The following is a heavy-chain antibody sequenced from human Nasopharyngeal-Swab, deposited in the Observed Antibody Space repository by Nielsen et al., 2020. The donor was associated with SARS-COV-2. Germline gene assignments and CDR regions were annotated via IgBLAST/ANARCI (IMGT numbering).Heavy chain of an antibody. V-gene: IGHV3-23*01. CDR2: ISGSGGST. J-gene: IGHJ6*02. CDR3: AKAIVVVPAAMGGYYYYGMDV. Sequence: GGSLRLSCAASGSTFSSYAMSWVRQAPGKGLEWVSAISGSGGSTYYADSVKGRFTISRDNSKNTLYLQMNSLRAEDTAVYYCAKAIVVVPAAMGGYYYYGMDVWGQGTTVTVSS. CDR1: GSTFSSYA. D-gene: IGHD2-2*01.